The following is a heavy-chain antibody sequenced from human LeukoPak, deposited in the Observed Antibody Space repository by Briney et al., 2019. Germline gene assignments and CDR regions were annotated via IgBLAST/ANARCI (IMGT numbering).Heavy chain of an antibody. CDR1: GFTFSSYE. CDR3: ARELLRSMDV. J-gene: IGHJ6*03. D-gene: IGHD5/OR15-5a*01. Sequence: SGGSLRLSCAASGFTFSSYEMNWVRQAPGKGLEWVSYISSSGSNIYYADSVKGRFTISRDNAKNSVYLQMNSLRGEDTAVYYCARELLRSMDVWGKGTAVTISS. V-gene: IGHV3-48*03. CDR2: ISSSGSNI.